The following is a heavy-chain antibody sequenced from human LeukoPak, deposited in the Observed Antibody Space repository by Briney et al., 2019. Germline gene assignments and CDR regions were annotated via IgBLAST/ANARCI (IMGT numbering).Heavy chain of an antibody. D-gene: IGHD4-17*01. CDR2: IKQDGSEK. Sequence: PGGFLRLSCAASGFTFSSYWMSWVRQAPGKGLEWVANIKQDGSEKYYVDSVKGRFTISRDNAKNSLYLQMNSLRAEDTAVYYCARASYTVTTEYAAYWGQGTLVTVSS. V-gene: IGHV3-7*01. CDR3: ARASYTVTTEYAAY. CDR1: GFTFSSYW. J-gene: IGHJ4*02.